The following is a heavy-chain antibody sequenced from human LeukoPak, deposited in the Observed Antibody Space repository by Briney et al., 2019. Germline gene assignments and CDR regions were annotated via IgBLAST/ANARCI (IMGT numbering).Heavy chain of an antibody. D-gene: IGHD4-17*01. CDR1: GGSFSGYY. V-gene: IGHV4-59*08. CDR2: IYYSGST. Sequence: PSETLSLTCAVYGGSFSGYYWSWIRQPPGKGLEWIGYIYYSGSTNYNPSLKSRVTISVDTSKNQFSLKLSSVTAADTAVYYCARTPTTVTTGGTDYWGQGTLVTVSS. CDR3: ARTPTTVTTGGTDY. J-gene: IGHJ4*02.